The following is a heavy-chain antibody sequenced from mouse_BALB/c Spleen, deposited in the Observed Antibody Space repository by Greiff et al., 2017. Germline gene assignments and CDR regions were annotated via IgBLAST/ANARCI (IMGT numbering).Heavy chain of an antibody. Sequence: VQLQQPGAELVKPGASVKLSCKASGYTFTSYWMHWVKQRPGQGLEWIGEIDPSDSYTNYNQKFKGKATLTVDKSSSTAYMQLSSLTSEDSAVYYCARSNYVYAMDYWGQGTSVTVSS. J-gene: IGHJ4*01. CDR3: ARSNYVYAMDY. CDR2: IDPSDSYT. V-gene: IGHV1-69*02. CDR1: GYTFTSYW. D-gene: IGHD2-5*01.